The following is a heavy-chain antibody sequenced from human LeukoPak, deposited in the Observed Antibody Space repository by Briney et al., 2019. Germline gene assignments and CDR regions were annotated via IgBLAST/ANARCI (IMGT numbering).Heavy chain of an antibody. J-gene: IGHJ4*02. CDR3: VRDSTFGVDY. D-gene: IGHD3-10*01. Sequence: PGGSLRLSCEASGFIFSDVYMLWFRQSPGTGLVSVSRITSDGSGTTYADSVKGRFTISRDNAKNTLYLQMDSLRAEDTAVYYCVRDSTFGVDYWGQGTLVTVSS. CDR2: ITSDGSGT. V-gene: IGHV3-74*01. CDR1: GFIFSDVY.